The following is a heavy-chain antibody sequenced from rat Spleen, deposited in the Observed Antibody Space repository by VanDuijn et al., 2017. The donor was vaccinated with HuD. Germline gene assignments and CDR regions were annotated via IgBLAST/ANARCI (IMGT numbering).Heavy chain of an antibody. V-gene: IGHV3-3*01. CDR2: INNVGGT. CDR3: ARLEATYWFAY. Sequence: EVQLQESGPGLVKPSQSLSLTCSVTGSSITNSYGWNWIRKFPGNKLEWMGYINNVGGTNYNPSLKSRISITRDTSKNQFFLQVNSVTTEDTATYYCARLEATYWFAYWGQGTLVTVSS. CDR1: GSSITNSYG. D-gene: IGHD1-10*01. J-gene: IGHJ3*01.